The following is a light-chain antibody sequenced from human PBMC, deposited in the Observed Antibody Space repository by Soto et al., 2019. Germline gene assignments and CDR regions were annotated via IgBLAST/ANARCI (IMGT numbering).Light chain of an antibody. Sequence: DIQMTQSPSTLSGSVGDRVTITCRASQTISSWLAWYQQKPGKAPKLLIYKASSLESGVPPRFSGSGSGTEFTLTISSLQPEDFATYYCQQSYSTPRTFGQGTKVDIK. V-gene: IGKV1-5*03. J-gene: IGKJ1*01. CDR2: KAS. CDR1: QTISSW. CDR3: QQSYSTPRT.